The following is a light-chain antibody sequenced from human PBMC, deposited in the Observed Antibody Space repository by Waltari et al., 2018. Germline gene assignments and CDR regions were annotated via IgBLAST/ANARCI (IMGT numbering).Light chain of an antibody. CDR1: SFNIGGNY. Sequence: QTVLTQPPSVSGTPGQRVTISCSGSSFNIGGNYVYWFQQLPVTAPKLPIYRKDGRPLGVPDRISGSKSGTSASLAISGLRSEDEAHYYCAAWDDSLSASLFGGGTKLTVL. V-gene: IGLV1-47*01. CDR3: AAWDDSLSASL. J-gene: IGLJ3*02. CDR2: RKD.